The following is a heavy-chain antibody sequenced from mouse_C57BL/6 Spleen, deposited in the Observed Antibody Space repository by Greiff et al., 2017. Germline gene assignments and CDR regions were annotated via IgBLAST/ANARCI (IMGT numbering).Heavy chain of an antibody. Sequence: EVQLQQSGAVLVRPGASVKLSCTASGFNIKDDYMHWVKQRPEQGLEWIGWIDPENGDTEYASKFQGKATITADTSSNPAYLQLSSLTSEDTAVYYCTYGYYFDYWGQGTTLTVSS. CDR1: GFNIKDDY. J-gene: IGHJ2*01. V-gene: IGHV14-4*01. D-gene: IGHD1-1*01. CDR2: IDPENGDT. CDR3: TYGYYFDY.